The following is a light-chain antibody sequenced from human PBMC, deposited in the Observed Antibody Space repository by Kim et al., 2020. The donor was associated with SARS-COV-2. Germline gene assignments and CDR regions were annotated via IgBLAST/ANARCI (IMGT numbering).Light chain of an antibody. Sequence: LSPGERATLSCRASQSVSSSYLAWYQQKPGQAPRLIIYGASSRATGIPDRFSGSGSGTDFTLTISRLEPEDFAVYYCQQYGSSPYTFGQGTKLEI. V-gene: IGKV3-20*01. J-gene: IGKJ2*01. CDR2: GAS. CDR3: QQYGSSPYT. CDR1: QSVSSSY.